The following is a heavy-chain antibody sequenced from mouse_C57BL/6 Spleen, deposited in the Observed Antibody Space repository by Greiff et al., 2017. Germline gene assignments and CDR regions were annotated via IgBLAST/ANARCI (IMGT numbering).Heavy chain of an antibody. Sequence: QVQLQQSGAELARPGASVKLSCKASGYTFTSYGISWVKQRTGQGLEGIGEIYPRSGNTYYNEKFKGKATLTADKSSSTAYMELRSLTSEDSAVYFCSRRDYGNYFFDYWGQGTTLTVSS. D-gene: IGHD2-1*01. CDR1: GYTFTSYG. V-gene: IGHV1-81*01. CDR3: SRRDYGNYFFDY. J-gene: IGHJ2*01. CDR2: IYPRSGNT.